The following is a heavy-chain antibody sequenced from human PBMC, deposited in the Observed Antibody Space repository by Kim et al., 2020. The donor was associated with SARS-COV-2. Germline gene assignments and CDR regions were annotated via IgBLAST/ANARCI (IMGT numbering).Heavy chain of an antibody. CDR2: T. CDR3: ARGARAGWAGY. D-gene: IGHD6-19*01. V-gene: IGHV5-51*01. J-gene: IGHJ4*02. Sequence: TRYSPSFQGQVTISADKSISTAYLQWSSLKASDTAMYYCARGARAGWAGYWGQGTLVTVSS.